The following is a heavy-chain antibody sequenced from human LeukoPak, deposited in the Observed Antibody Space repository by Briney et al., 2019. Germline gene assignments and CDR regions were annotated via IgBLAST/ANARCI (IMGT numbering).Heavy chain of an antibody. J-gene: IGHJ6*02. CDR2: INAGNGNT. V-gene: IGHV1-3*01. CDR1: GYTFTSYA. CDR3: ARDRRYTNYRRPNDYYDSSGLHYYYYGMDV. Sequence: GASVKVSCKASGYTFTSYAMHWVRQAPGQRLEWMGWINAGNGNTKYSQKFQGRVTITRDTSASTAYMELSSLRSEDTAVYYCARDRRYTNYRRPNDYYDSSGLHYYYYGMDVWGQGTTVTVSS. D-gene: IGHD3-22*01.